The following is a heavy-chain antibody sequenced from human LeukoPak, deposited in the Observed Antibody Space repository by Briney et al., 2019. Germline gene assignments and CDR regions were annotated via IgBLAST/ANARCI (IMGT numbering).Heavy chain of an antibody. CDR3: ARGDILTGYYYFDY. CDR2: IYYSGST. J-gene: IGHJ4*02. V-gene: IGHV4-59*01. D-gene: IGHD3-9*01. CDR1: GGSISSYY. Sequence: SETLSLSCTVSGGSISSYYWSWIRQPPGKGLEWIGYIYYSGSTNYNPSLKSRVTISVDTSKNQFSLKLSSVTAADTAVYYCARGDILTGYYYFDYWGQGTLVTVSS.